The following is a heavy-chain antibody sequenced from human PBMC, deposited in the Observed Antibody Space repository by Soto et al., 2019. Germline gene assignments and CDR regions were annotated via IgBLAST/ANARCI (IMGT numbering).Heavy chain of an antibody. CDR2: IIPIFGTA. CDR1: GGTFSSYA. V-gene: IGHV1-69*12. Sequence: QVQLVQSGAEVKKPGSSVKVSCKASGGTFSSYAISWVRQAPGQGLEWMGGIIPIFGTANYAQKFQGRVTITADESTSTAYMELSSLRSEDTAVYYCTGRPEGADGYNPYDYWGQGTLVTVSS. J-gene: IGHJ4*02. CDR3: TGRPEGADGYNPYDY. D-gene: IGHD5-12*01.